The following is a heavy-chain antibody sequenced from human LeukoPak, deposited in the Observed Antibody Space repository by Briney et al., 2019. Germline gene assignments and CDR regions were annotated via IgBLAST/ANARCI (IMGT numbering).Heavy chain of an antibody. V-gene: IGHV3-23*01. J-gene: IGHJ4*02. CDR2: ISGSGGST. D-gene: IGHD3-22*01. Sequence: PGGSLRLSCAASGFTFSSYWMSWVRQAPGKGLEWVSAISGSGGSTYYADSVKGRFTISRDNSKNTLYLQMNSLRAEDTAVYYCRYDSSGYPFDYWGQGTLVTVSS. CDR1: GFTFSSYW. CDR3: RYDSSGYPFDY.